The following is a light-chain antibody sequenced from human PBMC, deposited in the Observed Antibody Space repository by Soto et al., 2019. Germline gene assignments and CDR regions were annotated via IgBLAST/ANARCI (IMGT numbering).Light chain of an antibody. CDR1: SCNIGADYD. CDR2: GNS. V-gene: IGLV1-40*01. CDR3: QSYDSSLSAVV. Sequence: QSVLTQPPSVSGAPGQRVTISCTGSSCNIGADYDVHWYRQLPGTAPKLLIYGNSNRPSGVPDRFSGSKSGTPASLAITGLQAEDEADYYCQSYDSSLSAVVFGGGTKLTVL. J-gene: IGLJ3*02.